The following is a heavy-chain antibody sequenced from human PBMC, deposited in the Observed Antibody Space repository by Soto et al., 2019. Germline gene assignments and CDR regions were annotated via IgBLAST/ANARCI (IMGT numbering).Heavy chain of an antibody. CDR2: INVHDGNT. CDR3: ARADYGENNWLDP. J-gene: IGHJ5*02. CDR1: DYNFKVCG. Sequence: ASVKVSCKASDYNFKVCGISWVRQTPGQGLEWMGWINVHDGNTNFGEKFKGRITLTTDKSTDTAYMELWNLRVDDTAMYYCARADYGENNWLDPWGPGTQVTVSS. D-gene: IGHD4-17*01. V-gene: IGHV1-18*01.